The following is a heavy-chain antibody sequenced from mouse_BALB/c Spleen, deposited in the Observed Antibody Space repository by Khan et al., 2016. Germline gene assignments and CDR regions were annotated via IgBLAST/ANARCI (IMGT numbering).Heavy chain of an antibody. D-gene: IGHD1-1*01. V-gene: IGHV9-3-1*01. J-gene: IGHJ1*01. Sequence: QIQLVQSGPELKKPGKTVKISCKASGYTFTNYGMNWVKQAPGKGLKWMGWIKTYSGASTYAAEFKGRFAVSLETSSNTAYLQINNLNNEYTATFLIARNHYFYGSSRYYDIWGAVTTVTVSS. CDR1: GYTFTNYG. CDR3: ARNHYFYGSSRYYDI. CDR2: IKTYSGAS.